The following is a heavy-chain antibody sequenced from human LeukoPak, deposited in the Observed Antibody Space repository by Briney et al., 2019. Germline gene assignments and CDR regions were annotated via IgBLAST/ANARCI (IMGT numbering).Heavy chain of an antibody. D-gene: IGHD1-26*01. CDR1: GFTFSRYG. CDR2: IWYDGSNK. V-gene: IGHV3-33*01. CDR3: ARGGDYSGYDY. J-gene: IGHJ4*02. Sequence: GRFLRLSCTASGFTFSRYGMHWVRQAPGKGLEWVAAIWYDGSNKHYADSVEGRFTISRDNSKNTVYLQMSSLRAEDTALYYCARGGDYSGYDYWGQGTLVTASS.